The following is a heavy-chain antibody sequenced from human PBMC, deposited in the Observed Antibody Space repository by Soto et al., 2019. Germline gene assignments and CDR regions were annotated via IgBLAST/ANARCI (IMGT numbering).Heavy chain of an antibody. D-gene: IGHD6-19*01. J-gene: IGHJ6*02. CDR3: ATELGGISGIAVAGISHYYYGMDV. CDR1: GYTLTELS. CDR2: FDPEDGET. V-gene: IGHV1-24*01. Sequence: ASVKVSCKVSGYTLTELSMHWVRQAPGKGLEWMGGFDPEDGETIYAQKFQGRVTMTEDTSTDTAYMELSSLRSEDTAVYYCATELGGISGIAVAGISHYYYGMDVWGQGTTVTVSS.